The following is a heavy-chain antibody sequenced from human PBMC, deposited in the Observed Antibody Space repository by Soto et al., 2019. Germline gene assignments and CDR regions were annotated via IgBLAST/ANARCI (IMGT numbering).Heavy chain of an antibody. J-gene: IGHJ6*02. CDR2: MKNDGSSA. V-gene: IGHV3-74*01. Sequence: GGSLRLSCAASGFTFSVYWMHWVRQAPGKGLVWVSDMKNDGSSATYAYSVKGRFTTTRDNTTHTLYLQMASLRPEYTAVYFCPRPDITTQVVKYYGMDVWGQGTTVTVYS. CDR3: PRPDITTQVVKYYGMDV. CDR1: GFTFSVYW. D-gene: IGHD2-2*01.